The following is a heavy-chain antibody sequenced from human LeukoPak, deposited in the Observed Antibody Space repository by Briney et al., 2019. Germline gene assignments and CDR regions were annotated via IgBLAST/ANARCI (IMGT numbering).Heavy chain of an antibody. CDR2: ISISSNYI. D-gene: IGHD3-3*01. CDR1: GFTFSRYS. J-gene: IGHJ3*02. CDR3: ASYDFWSGYYTDAFDI. V-gene: IGHV3-21*01. Sequence: PGGSLRLSCAASGFTFSRYSMNWVRQAPGKGLEWVSSISISSNYIYYADSVKGRFTISRDNAKNSLYLQVNSLRAEDTAVYHCASYDFWSGYYTDAFDIWGQGTMVTVSS.